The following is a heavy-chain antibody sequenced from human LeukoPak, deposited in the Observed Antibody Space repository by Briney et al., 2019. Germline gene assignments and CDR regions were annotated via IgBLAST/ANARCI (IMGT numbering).Heavy chain of an antibody. CDR3: ARGRGPYGWFDP. J-gene: IGHJ5*02. Sequence: GGSLRLSCAACGLTISSHWMHWVRQVPGKGLVWVSRINSDGSSTNYADSVKGRLTISRDNAKNTLYLQMNSLRAVDTAVYYCARGRGPYGWFDPWGQGTLVTVSS. V-gene: IGHV3-74*01. CDR2: INSDGSST. CDR1: GLTISSHW. D-gene: IGHD3-10*01.